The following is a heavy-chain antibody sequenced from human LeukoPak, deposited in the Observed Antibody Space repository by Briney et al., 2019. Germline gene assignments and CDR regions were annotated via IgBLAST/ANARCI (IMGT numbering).Heavy chain of an antibody. Sequence: GGSLRLSCAASGFTFSSYAMSWVRQAPGKGLEWVSAISGSGGSTYYADSVKGRFTISRDNSKNTLYLQMNSPRAEDTAVYYCAKDSVLRFLEWSPGGFDYWGQGTLVTVSS. V-gene: IGHV3-23*01. CDR3: AKDSVLRFLEWSPGGFDY. D-gene: IGHD3-3*01. J-gene: IGHJ4*02. CDR1: GFTFSSYA. CDR2: ISGSGGST.